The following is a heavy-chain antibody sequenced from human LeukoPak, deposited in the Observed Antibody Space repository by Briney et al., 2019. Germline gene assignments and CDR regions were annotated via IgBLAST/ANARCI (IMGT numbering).Heavy chain of an antibody. J-gene: IGHJ5*02. CDR2: IYHSGST. V-gene: IGHV4-34*01. Sequence: PGGSLRLSCAASGFTFSSYSMNWVRQPPGKGLEWIGEIYHSGSTNYNPSLKSRVTISVDTSKNQFSLKLSSVTAADTAVYYCARVYYYDSSGYRRFDPWGQGTLVTVSS. CDR3: ARVYYYDSSGYRRFDP. D-gene: IGHD3-22*01. CDR1: GFTFSSYS.